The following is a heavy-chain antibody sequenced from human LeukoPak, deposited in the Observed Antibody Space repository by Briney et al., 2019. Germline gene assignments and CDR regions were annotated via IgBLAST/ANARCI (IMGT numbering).Heavy chain of an antibody. CDR3: ARRRYSGQRAVGVFWFDP. CDR1: GYTFTSYD. CDR2: MNPDSGDA. D-gene: IGHD5-12*01. J-gene: IGHJ5*02. V-gene: IGHV1-8*01. Sequence: ASVKVSCKASGYTFTSYDINWVRQATGQGLEWMGRMNPDSGDAGYAQKFQGRVTMTRSTSTSTAYMELSSLRSEDAAVYYCARRRYSGQRAVGVFWFDPWGQGTLVTVSS.